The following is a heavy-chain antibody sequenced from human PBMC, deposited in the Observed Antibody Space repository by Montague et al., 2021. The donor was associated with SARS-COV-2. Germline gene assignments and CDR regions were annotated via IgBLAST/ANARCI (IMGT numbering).Heavy chain of an antibody. D-gene: IGHD5-18*01. CDR1: GFTFSNYS. Sequence: SLRLSCAASGFTFSNYSMNWVRQAPGKGLEWVSSISTSSSDIYYADSVKGRFTISRDNAKNSLYLQMNSLRAEDTAVYYCANLYSYGSWGQGTLVTVSS. J-gene: IGHJ4*02. V-gene: IGHV3-21*01. CDR2: ISTSSSDI. CDR3: ANLYSYGS.